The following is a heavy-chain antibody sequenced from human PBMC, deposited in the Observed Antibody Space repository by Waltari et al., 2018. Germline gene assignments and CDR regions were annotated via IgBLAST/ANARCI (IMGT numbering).Heavy chain of an antibody. J-gene: IGHJ1*01. D-gene: IGHD2-2*01. Sequence: QVHLVESGGGVVQSGKSLRLSCPASGFTIKDFAMHWVRQAPGQGLEWVSEISSDGTNKYYADSVKGRFSISRDNSGSTLYLQMNSLRPQDTAIYYCARGDCRSTSGYSLESWGHGTLVTVS. CDR3: ARGDCRSTSGYSLES. V-gene: IGHV3-30*01. CDR1: GFTIKDFA. CDR2: ISSDGTNK.